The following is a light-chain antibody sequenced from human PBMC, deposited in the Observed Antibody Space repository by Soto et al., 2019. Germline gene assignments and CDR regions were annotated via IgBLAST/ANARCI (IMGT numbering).Light chain of an antibody. Sequence: DIQMTQSPSSLSASVGDRVTITCRASQSISSYLNWYQQKPGKAPKLLIYAASSLQIGVLSRFRSSASATDLTLSLSSLLAEDFATYNCQYSYSTLLFPFGHGTKVDIK. CDR3: QYSYSTLLFP. CDR1: QSISSY. CDR2: AAS. V-gene: IGKV1-39*01. J-gene: IGKJ3*01.